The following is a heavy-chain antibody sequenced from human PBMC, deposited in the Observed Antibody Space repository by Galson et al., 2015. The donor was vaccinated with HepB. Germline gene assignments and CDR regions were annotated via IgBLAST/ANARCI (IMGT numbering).Heavy chain of an antibody. V-gene: IGHV3-66*01. CDR3: ARGYCSGGSCRWDAFDI. D-gene: IGHD2-15*01. CDR2: IYSGGST. CDR1: GFTVSSNY. Sequence: SLRLPCAASGFTVSSNYMSWVRQAPGKGLEWVSVIYSGGSTYYADSVKGRFTISRDNSKNTLYLQMNSLRAEDTAVYYCARGYCSGGSCRWDAFDIWGQGTMVTVSS. J-gene: IGHJ3*02.